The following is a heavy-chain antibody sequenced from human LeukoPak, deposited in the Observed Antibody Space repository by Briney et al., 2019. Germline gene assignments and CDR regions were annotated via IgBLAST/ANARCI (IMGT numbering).Heavy chain of an antibody. D-gene: IGHD2-15*01. Sequence: GESLKISCKGPGYSFTSYWISWVRQMPGKGLEWMGRIDPSDSYTNYSPSFQGHVTISVDKSISTAYLQWSSLKASGTAMYYCARRVAGSSYFDYWGQGTLVTVSS. CDR1: GYSFTSYW. CDR3: ARRVAGSSYFDY. J-gene: IGHJ4*02. CDR2: IDPSDSYT. V-gene: IGHV5-10-1*01.